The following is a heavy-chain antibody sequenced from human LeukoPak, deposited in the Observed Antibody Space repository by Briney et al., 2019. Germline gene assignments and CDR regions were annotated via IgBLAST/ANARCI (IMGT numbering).Heavy chain of an antibody. J-gene: IGHJ4*01. CDR2: IYYSGST. V-gene: IGHV4-59*01. CDR1: GGSISSYY. CDR3: ARYSGYDSLFDY. Sequence: PSETLSLTCTVSGGSISSYYWSWIRQPPGKGLEWIGYIYYSGSTNYNPSLKSRVTISVDTSKNQFSLKLSSVTSADTAVYYCARYSGYDSLFDYWGQGTLVTVS. D-gene: IGHD5-12*01.